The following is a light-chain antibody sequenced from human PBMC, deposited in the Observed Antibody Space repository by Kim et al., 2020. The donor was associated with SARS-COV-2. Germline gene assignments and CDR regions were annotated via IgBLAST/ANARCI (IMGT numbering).Light chain of an antibody. CDR2: EVS. J-gene: IGLJ2*01. CDR1: SSDVGGYNY. V-gene: IGLV2-8*01. Sequence: QSALTQPPSASGSPGQSVTISCTGTSSDVGGYNYVSWYQQHPGKAPKLMIYEVSKRPSGVPDRFSGSMSGNTASLTVSGLQAEDEADYYCSSYGGSNNLVFGGGTQLTVL. CDR3: SSYGGSNNLV.